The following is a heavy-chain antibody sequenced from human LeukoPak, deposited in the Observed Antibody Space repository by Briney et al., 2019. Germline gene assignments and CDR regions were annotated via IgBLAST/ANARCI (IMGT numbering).Heavy chain of an antibody. D-gene: IGHD2-2*01. CDR3: ARNGYQYGQNDY. V-gene: IGHV1-2*02. Sequence: GASVKVSCTASGYTFSGYYFLWVRQAPGQGLEWIGWINPNSGDTNYAQKFQGRVTLTRDTSISTAYMELSGLRSDDTAVYYCARNGYQYGQNDYWGQGTLVTVSS. CDR2: INPNSGDT. J-gene: IGHJ4*02. CDR1: GYTFSGYY.